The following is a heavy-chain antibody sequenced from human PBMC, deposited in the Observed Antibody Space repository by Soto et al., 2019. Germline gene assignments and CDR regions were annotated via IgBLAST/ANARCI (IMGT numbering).Heavy chain of an antibody. D-gene: IGHD6-13*01. J-gene: IGHJ6*02. CDR3: ARGPEAAGPAMWYYYYGIDV. CDR2: IIPIFGTA. CDR1: GGSFSSYA. V-gene: IGHV1-69*13. Sequence: SVKVSCKASGGSFSSYAISWVRQAPGQGLEWMGGIIPIFGTANYAQKFQGRVTITADESTSTAYMELSSLRSEDTAVYYCARGPEAAGPAMWYYYYGIDVWGQGTTVTVSS.